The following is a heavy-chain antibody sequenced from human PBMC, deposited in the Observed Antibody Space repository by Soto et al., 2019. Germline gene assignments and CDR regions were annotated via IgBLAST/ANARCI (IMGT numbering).Heavy chain of an antibody. J-gene: IGHJ4*02. CDR2: IIPIFGTA. Sequence: QVQLVQSGAEVKKPGSSVKVSCKASGGTFSSYAISWVRQAPGQGLEWMGGIIPIFGTANYAQKFRGRVTITADEYTSTADMELSSLRSEDTAVYYCASQGRYYYGSGSYYSDYWGQGTLVTVSS. D-gene: IGHD3-10*01. CDR3: ASQGRYYYGSGSYYSDY. CDR1: GGTFSSYA. V-gene: IGHV1-69*12.